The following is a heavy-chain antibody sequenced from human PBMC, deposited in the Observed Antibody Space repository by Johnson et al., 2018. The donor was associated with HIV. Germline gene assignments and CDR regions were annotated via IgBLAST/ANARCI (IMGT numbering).Heavy chain of an antibody. J-gene: IGHJ3*02. CDR1: GFTFSNAW. D-gene: IGHD3-10*01. CDR2: VKSKTDGGTI. Sequence: VQLVESGGGSVKSGGSLRVSCAASGFTFSNAWMSWVRQAPGKGLEWVGRVKSKTDGGTIDYAAAVKGRFIISRDDSKNTLYLQKNGLKTEDTAVYYCTTMSALWFGDLHVFGDGFEIWGQGTMVTVSS. V-gene: IGHV3-15*01. CDR3: TTMSALWFGDLHVFGDGFEI.